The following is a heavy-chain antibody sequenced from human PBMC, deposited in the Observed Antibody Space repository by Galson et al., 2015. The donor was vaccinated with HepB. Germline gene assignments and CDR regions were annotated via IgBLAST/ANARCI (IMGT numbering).Heavy chain of an antibody. CDR1: GDSVSSNSAA. CDR2: TYYRSEWYS. V-gene: IGHV6-1*01. CDR3: ARAYGWNYFDS. D-gene: IGHD3-10*01. Sequence: CAISGDSVSSNSAAWTWIRQSPSRGLEWLGRTYYRSEWYSDYAVSVKSRISFNPDTSKNQFSLQLNSVTPEDTAVYFCARAYGWNYFDSWGQGTLVTVSS. J-gene: IGHJ4*02.